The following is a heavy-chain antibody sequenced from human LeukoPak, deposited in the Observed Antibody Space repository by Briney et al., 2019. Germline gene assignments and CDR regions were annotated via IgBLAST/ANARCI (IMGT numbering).Heavy chain of an antibody. CDR1: GYTLTQLS. CDR3: ATVSGSYTHSWFDP. V-gene: IGHV1-24*01. J-gene: IGHJ5*02. Sequence: ASVKVSCKVSGYTLTQLSMHWVRQAPGKGLEWMGGFDREDGETIYAQKFQGRVTMTEDTSTDTAYMELSSLRSEDTAVYYCATVSGSYTHSWFDPWGQGTLVTVSS. CDR2: FDREDGET. D-gene: IGHD1-26*01.